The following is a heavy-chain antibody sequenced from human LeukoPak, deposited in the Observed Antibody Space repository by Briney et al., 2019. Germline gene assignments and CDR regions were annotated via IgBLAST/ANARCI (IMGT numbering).Heavy chain of an antibody. D-gene: IGHD2-21*02. J-gene: IGHJ4*02. CDR1: GYTFTSYG. V-gene: IGHV1-18*01. CDR2: ICAYNGNT. CDR3: ARVRDAYCGGDCYPYYFDY. Sequence: ASVKVSCKASGYTFTSYGISWVRQAPGQGLEWMGWICAYNGNTNYAQKLQGRVTMTTDTSTSTAYMELRSLRSDDTAVYYCARVRDAYCGGDCYPYYFDYWGQGTLVTVSS.